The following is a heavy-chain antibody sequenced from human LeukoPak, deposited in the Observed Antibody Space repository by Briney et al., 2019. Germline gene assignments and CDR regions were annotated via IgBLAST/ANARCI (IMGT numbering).Heavy chain of an antibody. J-gene: IGHJ1*01. CDR1: GYSFTNCW. Sequence: GESLKISCKASGYSFTNCWIGWVRQMPGKGLEWMGIIYPGDSDTRYSPSFQGQVTISADKSISTAYLQRSSLQASDTAMYYCATYAGSSSKYFQDWGQGTLVTVSS. D-gene: IGHD3-10*01. V-gene: IGHV5-51*01. CDR3: ATYAGSSSKYFQD. CDR2: IYPGDSDT.